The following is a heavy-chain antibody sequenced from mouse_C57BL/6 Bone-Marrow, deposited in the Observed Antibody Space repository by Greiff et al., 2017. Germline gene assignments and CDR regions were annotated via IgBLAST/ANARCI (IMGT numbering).Heavy chain of an antibody. J-gene: IGHJ3*01. CDR3: ARHEEDGYYPAWFAY. CDR2: FYPGSGSI. Sequence: VKVVESGAELVKPGASVKLSCKASGYTFTEYTIHWVKQRSGQGLEWIGWFYPGSGSIKYNEKFKDKATLTADKSSSTVYMELSRLTSEDSAVYFCARHEEDGYYPAWFAYWGQGTLVTVSA. V-gene: IGHV1-62-2*01. D-gene: IGHD2-3*01. CDR1: GYTFTEYT.